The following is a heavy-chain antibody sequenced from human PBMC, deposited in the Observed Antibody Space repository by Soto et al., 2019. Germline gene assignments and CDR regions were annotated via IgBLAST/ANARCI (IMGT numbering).Heavy chain of an antibody. J-gene: IGHJ4*02. CDR2: ISSSGSTI. D-gene: IGHD2-2*01. CDR1: GFTFSDYY. CDR3: ARDRVRYCSSTSCYVITY. Sequence: QVQLVESGGGLVKPGGSLRLSCAASGFTFSDYYMSWIRQAPGKGLEWVSYISSSGSTIYYADSVKGRFTISRDNAENSLYLQMNSLRAEDTAVYYCARDRVRYCSSTSCYVITYWSQGTLVTVSS. V-gene: IGHV3-11*01.